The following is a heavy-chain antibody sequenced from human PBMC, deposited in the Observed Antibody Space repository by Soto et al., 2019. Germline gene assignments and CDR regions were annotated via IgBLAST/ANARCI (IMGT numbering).Heavy chain of an antibody. Sequence: PGEAXRLSGSASVLTFSSYGMHLLRQAPGKGLGWVAVISYDGSNKYYADSVKGRFTISRDNSKNTLYLQMNSLRAEDTAVYYCAKDQRSIVVVPAAMSQDYFEYWGQGTLVNV. J-gene: IGHJ4*02. CDR3: AKDQRSIVVVPAAMSQDYFEY. CDR1: VLTFSSYG. D-gene: IGHD2-2*01. CDR2: ISYDGSNK. V-gene: IGHV3-30*18.